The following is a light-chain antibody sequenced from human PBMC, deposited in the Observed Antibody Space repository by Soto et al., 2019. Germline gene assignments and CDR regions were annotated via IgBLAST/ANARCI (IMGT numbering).Light chain of an antibody. CDR2: GAS. Sequence: EIVLTQSPGTLSLSPGERATLSCRASQSFRGLLAWYQQKPGQAPRLLIYGASSRATGVPDRFSGSGSGTDFTLSISRLEPEDFAVYYCQQYSNLWTFGQGTKVDIK. CDR3: QQYSNLWT. V-gene: IGKV3-20*01. CDR1: QSFRGL. J-gene: IGKJ1*01.